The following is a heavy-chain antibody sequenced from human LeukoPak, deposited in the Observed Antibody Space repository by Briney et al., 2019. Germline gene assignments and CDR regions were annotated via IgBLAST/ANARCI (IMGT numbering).Heavy chain of an antibody. Sequence: SETLSLTCTVSGGSINSYCWSWIRQSPGKGLEWIGYIYYSGSTNYNPSLKSRLTISVDTSKNQFSLKLSSVTAADMAVYYCARSSAHAAMPFDYWGQGTLVTVSS. J-gene: IGHJ4*02. D-gene: IGHD2-2*01. CDR3: ARSSAHAAMPFDY. CDR2: IYYSGST. V-gene: IGHV4-59*08. CDR1: GGSINSYC.